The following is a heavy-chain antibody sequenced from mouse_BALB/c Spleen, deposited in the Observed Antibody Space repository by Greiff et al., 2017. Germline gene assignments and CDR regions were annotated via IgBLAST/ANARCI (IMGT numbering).Heavy chain of an antibody. V-gene: IGHV2-9*02. CDR3: AREGVEAFAY. J-gene: IGHJ3*01. D-gene: IGHD1-1*02. CDR2: IWAGGST. Sequence: QVQLKESGPGLVAPSQSLSITCTVSGFSLTSYGVHWVRQPPGKGLEWLGVIWAGGSTNYNSALMSRLSISKDNSKSQVFLKMNSLQTDDTAMYYCAREGVEAFAYWGQGTLVTVSA. CDR1: GFSLTSYG.